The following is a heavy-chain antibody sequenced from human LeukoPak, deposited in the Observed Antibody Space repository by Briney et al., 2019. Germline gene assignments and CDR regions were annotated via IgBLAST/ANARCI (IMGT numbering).Heavy chain of an antibody. Sequence: ASVKVSCKASGYTFTSYDINWVRQATGQGLEWMGWMNPNSGNTGYAQKFQGRVTITADESTSTAYMELSSLRSEDTAVYYCARDNSIPGAWFDPWGQGTLVTVSS. J-gene: IGHJ5*02. D-gene: IGHD3-3*02. CDR2: MNPNSGNT. CDR1: GYTFTSYD. V-gene: IGHV1-8*03. CDR3: ARDNSIPGAWFDP.